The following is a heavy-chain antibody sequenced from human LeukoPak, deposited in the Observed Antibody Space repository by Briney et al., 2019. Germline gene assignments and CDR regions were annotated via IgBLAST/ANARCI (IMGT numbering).Heavy chain of an antibody. Sequence: GESLKISCTSSPYSFTIHWIGWVRQKPGKGLEWVGLVYAGDSDTIYSPSFQGQVTMSADKSTSTVYLQWSGLKASDTATYFCARQNRGGSHTTGYYFDYWGLGTLVTVSS. CDR2: VYAGDSDT. D-gene: IGHD1-26*01. CDR3: ARQNRGGSHTTGYYFDY. CDR1: PYSFTIHW. V-gene: IGHV5-51*01. J-gene: IGHJ4*02.